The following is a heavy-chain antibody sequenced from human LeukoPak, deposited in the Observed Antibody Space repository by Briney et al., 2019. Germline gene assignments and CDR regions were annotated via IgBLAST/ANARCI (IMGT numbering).Heavy chain of an antibody. CDR1: GFTFSSYG. Sequence: GGSLRLSCAASGFTFSSYGMSWVRQAPGKGLEWVSVISGSGGSTYYADSVKGRFTISRDNSKNTLYLQMNSLRAEDTAVYYCAKLPFQYYYDSSGTNEIDYWGQGTLVTVSS. D-gene: IGHD3-22*01. V-gene: IGHV3-23*01. CDR2: ISGSGGST. CDR3: AKLPFQYYYDSSGTNEIDY. J-gene: IGHJ4*02.